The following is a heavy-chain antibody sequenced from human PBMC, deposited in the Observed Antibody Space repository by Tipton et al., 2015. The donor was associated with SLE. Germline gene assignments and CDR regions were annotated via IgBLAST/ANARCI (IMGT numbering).Heavy chain of an antibody. V-gene: IGHV4-39*07. CDR2: ISYSGTT. CDR3: ARGGTGDGRNPFDP. D-gene: IGHD4-23*01. CDR1: NGSITSLYDY. J-gene: IGHJ5*02. Sequence: LRLSCTVSNGSITSLYDYWGWVRQPPGKGLEWLGYISYSGTTNYNPSLKSRVTISVDTSKNQFSLNLRSVTAADTAVYYCARGGTGDGRNPFDPWGQGTLVTVSS.